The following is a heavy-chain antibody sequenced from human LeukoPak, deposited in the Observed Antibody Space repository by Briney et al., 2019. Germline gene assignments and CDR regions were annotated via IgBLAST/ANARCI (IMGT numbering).Heavy chain of an antibody. J-gene: IGHJ4*02. CDR2: ISTTSTYT. CDR1: GFTFSDYY. V-gene: IGHV3-11*03. CDR3: AILRDY. Sequence: GGSLRLSCAASGFTFSDYYMSYIRQAPGKGLEWVSYISTTSTYTDYADSVKGRFTISRDNANNSIYLQMNSLRADDTAVYYCAILRDYWGQGILVTVSS. D-gene: IGHD3-10*01.